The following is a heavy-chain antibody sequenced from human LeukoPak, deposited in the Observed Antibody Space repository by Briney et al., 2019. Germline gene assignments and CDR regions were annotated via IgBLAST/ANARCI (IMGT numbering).Heavy chain of an antibody. D-gene: IGHD6-13*01. Sequence: SETLSLTCTVSGASISGHYWNPIRQPPGKGLEWIGYIYDSGSTNYNPSLKSRVTFSDDTSKNQFSLKLTSVTAADTAVYYCARRNPTAAGFDWGQGTLVTVSS. J-gene: IGHJ4*02. CDR3: ARRNPTAAGFD. CDR2: IYDSGST. CDR1: GASISGHY. V-gene: IGHV4-59*08.